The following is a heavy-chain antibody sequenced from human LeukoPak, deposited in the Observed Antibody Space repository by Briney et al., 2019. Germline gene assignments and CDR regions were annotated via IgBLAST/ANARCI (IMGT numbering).Heavy chain of an antibody. CDR2: IRSEPYGGTT. V-gene: IGHV3-49*03. CDR1: GFIFGDYT. J-gene: IGHJ4*02. Sequence: GGSLRLSCAASGFIFGDYTMSWFRQAPGKGLEWVGFIRSEPYGGTTEYAASVNGRFSISRDDSKNTAYLHMNSLKIEDTAVYYCARGGGEHWLERGFDYWGQGTLVTVSS. CDR3: ARGGGEHWLERGFDY. D-gene: IGHD6-19*01.